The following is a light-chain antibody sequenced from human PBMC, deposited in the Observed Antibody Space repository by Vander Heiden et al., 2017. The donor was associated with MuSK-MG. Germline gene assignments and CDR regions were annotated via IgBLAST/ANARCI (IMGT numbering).Light chain of an antibody. CDR3: VLYMGGGMSV. J-gene: IGLJ3*02. CDR2: STN. Sequence: QAVVTQEPSFSVSPGGTVTLTCGLTSGSVSTTYYPSWYQQTPGQAPRTLIYSTNTRSSGVPDRFSGSILGNKAALTITGAQADDESDYYCVLYMGGGMSVFGGGTKLTVL. V-gene: IGLV8-61*01. CDR1: SGSVSTTYY.